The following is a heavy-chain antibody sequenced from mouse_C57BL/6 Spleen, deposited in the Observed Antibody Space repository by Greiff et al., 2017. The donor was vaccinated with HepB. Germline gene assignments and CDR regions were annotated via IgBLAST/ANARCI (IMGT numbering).Heavy chain of an antibody. CDR3: ARHLSPFDGYYWYFDV. CDR2: FYPGSGSI. Sequence: QVHVKQSGAELVKPGASVKLSCKASGYTFTEYTIHWVKQRSGQGLEWIGWFYPGSGSIKYNEKFKDKATLTADKSSSTVYMELSRLTSEDSAVYFCARHLSPFDGYYWYFDVWGTGTTVTVSS. CDR1: GYTFTEYT. J-gene: IGHJ1*03. V-gene: IGHV1-62-2*01. D-gene: IGHD2-3*01.